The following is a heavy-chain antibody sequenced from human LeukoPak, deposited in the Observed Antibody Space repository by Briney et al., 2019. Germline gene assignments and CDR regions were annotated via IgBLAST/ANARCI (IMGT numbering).Heavy chain of an antibody. D-gene: IGHD3-22*01. CDR2: INHSGST. J-gene: IGHJ3*02. Sequence: SETLSLTCAVYGGSFSGYYWSWIRQPPGKGLEWIGEINHSGSTNYNPSLKSRVTISVDTSKNQFFLKLSSVTAADTAVYYCARGRVVVINAFDIWGQGTMVTVSS. V-gene: IGHV4-34*01. CDR3: ARGRVVVINAFDI. CDR1: GGSFSGYY.